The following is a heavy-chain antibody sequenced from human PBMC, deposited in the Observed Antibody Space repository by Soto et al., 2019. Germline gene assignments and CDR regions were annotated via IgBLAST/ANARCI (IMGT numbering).Heavy chain of an antibody. V-gene: IGHV3-33*01. Sequence: PGGSLRLSCAASGFTFSGYGMHWVRQAPGKGLEWVSAIWYDGSSKYYADSVKGRFTISRDNSKNTLYLQMNSLRAEDTAVYYYASDVKVRFFYCLPSTCYYYGAMDIWGQGTTVTVSS. CDR1: GFTFSGYG. J-gene: IGHJ6*02. D-gene: IGHD3-3*01. CDR2: IWYDGSSK. CDR3: ASDVKVRFFYCLPSTCYYYGAMDI.